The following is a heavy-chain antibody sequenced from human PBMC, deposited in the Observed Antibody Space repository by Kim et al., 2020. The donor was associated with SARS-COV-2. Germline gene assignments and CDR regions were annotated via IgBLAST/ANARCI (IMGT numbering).Heavy chain of an antibody. D-gene: IGHD3-10*01. CDR2: INAGNGNT. J-gene: IGHJ4*02. Sequence: ASVKVSCKASGYTFTSYAMHWVRQAPGQRLEWMGWINAGNGNTKYSQKFQGRVTITRDTSASTAYMELSSLRSEDTAVYYCARREGLWFGEFPLDYWGQGTLVTVSS. CDR3: ARREGLWFGEFPLDY. CDR1: GYTFTSYA. V-gene: IGHV1-3*01.